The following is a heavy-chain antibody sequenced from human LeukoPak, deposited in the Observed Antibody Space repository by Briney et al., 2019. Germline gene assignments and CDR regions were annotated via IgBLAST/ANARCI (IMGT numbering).Heavy chain of an antibody. J-gene: IGHJ6*03. V-gene: IGHV4-4*07. CDR3: ARTDTRYYYYYMDV. D-gene: IGHD5-18*01. CDR1: GGSISSYY. Sequence: SETLSLTCTVSGGSISSYYWSWIRQSAGKGLEWIGRIYTSGSTNYNPSLKSRVTMSVDTSKNQFSLRLTSVTAADTAVYYCARTDTRYYYYYMDVWGEGTTVTISS. CDR2: IYTSGST.